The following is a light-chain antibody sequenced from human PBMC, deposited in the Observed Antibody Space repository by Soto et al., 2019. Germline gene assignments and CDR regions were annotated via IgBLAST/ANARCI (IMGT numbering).Light chain of an antibody. V-gene: IGKV1-5*01. CDR3: QQYENYWT. Sequence: EMQMTPCPSTLSAFVGARVSITCRASQSISSWVAWYHQNPEKAPNLLIFDASNLESGVPSRFSGSGSGTEFTLTISSLQPEDFGIYYCQQYENYWTFGQGTKVDIK. CDR2: DAS. J-gene: IGKJ1*01. CDR1: QSISSW.